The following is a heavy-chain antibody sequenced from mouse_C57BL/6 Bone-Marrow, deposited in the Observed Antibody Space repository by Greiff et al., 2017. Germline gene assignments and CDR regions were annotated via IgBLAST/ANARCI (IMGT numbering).Heavy chain of an antibody. CDR2: IRNKANGYTT. CDR3: AVYYGSSYGWFAY. J-gene: IGHJ3*01. Sequence: DVQLVESGGGLVQPGGSLSLSCAASGFTFTDYYMSWVRQPPGKALEWLGFIRNKANGYTTEYSASVKGRFTISRDNSQSILYLQMNALRAEDSATYYCAVYYGSSYGWFAYWGQGTLVTVSA. V-gene: IGHV7-3*01. D-gene: IGHD1-1*01. CDR1: GFTFTDYY.